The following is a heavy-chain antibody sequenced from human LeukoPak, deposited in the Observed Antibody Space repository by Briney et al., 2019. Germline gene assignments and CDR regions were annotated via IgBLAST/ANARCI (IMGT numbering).Heavy chain of an antibody. CDR2: ISSSSSYI. D-gene: IGHD3-22*01. CDR3: ARDRTYYDSSGYYSDYFDY. V-gene: IGHV3-21*01. J-gene: IGHJ4*02. CDR1: GFTFSSYS. Sequence: GGSLRLSCVASGFTFSSYSINWVRQAPGKGLEWVSSISSSSSYIYYADSVKGRFIISRDNAKNSLYLQMNSLRAEDTAVYYCARDRTYYDSSGYYSDYFDYWGQGTLVTASS.